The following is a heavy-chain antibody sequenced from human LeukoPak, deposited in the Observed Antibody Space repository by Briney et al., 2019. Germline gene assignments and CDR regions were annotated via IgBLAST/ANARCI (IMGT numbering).Heavy chain of an antibody. J-gene: IGHJ4*02. D-gene: IGHD2-21*01. CDR1: GFTFSSYS. Sequence: GGSLRLSCAASGFTFSSYSMNWVRQASGKGLEWVSYISSSTTTKYYADSVKGRFTISRDNAKNSLYLQMNSLRAEDTAVYYCASHPPHGDFLVFDYWGQGTLVTVSS. CDR3: ASHPPHGDFLVFDY. V-gene: IGHV3-48*01. CDR2: ISSSTTTK.